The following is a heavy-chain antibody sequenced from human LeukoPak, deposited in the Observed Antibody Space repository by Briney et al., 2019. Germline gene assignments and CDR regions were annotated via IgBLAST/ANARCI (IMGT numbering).Heavy chain of an antibody. CDR2: IFTSGST. D-gene: IGHD1-14*01. Sequence: SETLSLTCTVSGGSISSSYWSWIRQPPGKGLEWIGYIFTSGSTNYNPSLKSRDTRAVDTSKSQFSLKLSSVTAADTAVYYCSRRLRRPHHRGWFDPWCQGTLVTVSS. J-gene: IGHJ5*02. V-gene: IGHV4-4*09. CDR3: SRRLRRPHHRGWFDP. CDR1: GGSISSSY.